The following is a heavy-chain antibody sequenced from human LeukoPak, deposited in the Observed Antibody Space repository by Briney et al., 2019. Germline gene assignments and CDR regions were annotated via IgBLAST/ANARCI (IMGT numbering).Heavy chain of an antibody. Sequence: GGSLRLSCAASGFTFGSYWMSWVRQAPGKGLEWVANIKQDGSEKYYVDSVKGRFTISRDNAKNSLYLQMNSLRAEDTAVYYCARAPYSNYDYYYGMDVWGQGTTVTVSS. J-gene: IGHJ6*02. V-gene: IGHV3-7*01. CDR3: ARAPYSNYDYYYGMDV. D-gene: IGHD4-11*01. CDR2: IKQDGSEK. CDR1: GFTFGSYW.